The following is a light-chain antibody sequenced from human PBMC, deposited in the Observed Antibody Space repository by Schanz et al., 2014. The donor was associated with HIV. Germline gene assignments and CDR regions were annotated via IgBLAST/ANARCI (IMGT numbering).Light chain of an antibody. Sequence: QSALIQPPSVSGSPGQSVTISCTGTSSDVGSYDYVSWYQQHPGTVPKPMIYNVNTQPSRVPDRFSGSKSGNTASLTISGLQSEDEADYYCFSSVGSDILYVFGTGTKVTVL. CDR1: SSDVGSYDY. CDR2: NVN. CDR3: FSSVGSDILYV. J-gene: IGLJ1*01. V-gene: IGLV2-11*01.